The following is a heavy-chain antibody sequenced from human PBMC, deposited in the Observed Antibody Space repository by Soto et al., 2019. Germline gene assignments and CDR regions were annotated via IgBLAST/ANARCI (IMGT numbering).Heavy chain of an antibody. CDR1: GFTFSSYA. J-gene: IGHJ6*02. V-gene: IGHV3-30-3*01. Sequence: QVQLVESGGGVVQPGRSLRLSCAASGFTFSSYAMHWVRQAPGKGLEWVAVISYDGSNKYYADSVKGRFTISRDNSKNTLELQMNRLIAEDTAVYYCARYEIRFSWAYGMDGWGQGTTVTVSS. CDR3: ARYEIRFSWAYGMDG. CDR2: ISYDGSNK. D-gene: IGHD3-3*01.